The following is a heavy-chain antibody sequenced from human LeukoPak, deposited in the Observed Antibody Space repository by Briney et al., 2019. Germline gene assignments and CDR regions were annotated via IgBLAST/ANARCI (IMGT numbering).Heavy chain of an antibody. CDR3: ARVPRRTGTTYFDY. V-gene: IGHV1-2*02. Sequence: GASVKVSCKASGYTFTGYYMHWVRQAPGQGLEWMGWVNPNSGGTNYAQKFQGRVTMTRDTSISTAYMELSGLRSDDTAVYYCARVPRRTGTTYFDYWGQGTLVTVSS. CDR1: GYTFTGYY. CDR2: VNPNSGGT. D-gene: IGHD1-7*01. J-gene: IGHJ4*02.